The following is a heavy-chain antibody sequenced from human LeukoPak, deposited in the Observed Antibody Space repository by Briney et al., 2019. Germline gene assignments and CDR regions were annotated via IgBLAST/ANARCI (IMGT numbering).Heavy chain of an antibody. Sequence: SETLSLTCSVSGYSISSGTYWGWIRQPPGKGLEWIGSMYHSGNTYYNPSLKSRVTISVDTSKNHFSLKLSSVTAADTAVYYCARGGSYYYDSSGYYDYWGQGTLVTVSS. CDR2: MYHSGNT. V-gene: IGHV4-38-2*02. CDR3: ARGGSYYYDSSGYYDY. D-gene: IGHD3-22*01. CDR1: GYSISSGTY. J-gene: IGHJ4*02.